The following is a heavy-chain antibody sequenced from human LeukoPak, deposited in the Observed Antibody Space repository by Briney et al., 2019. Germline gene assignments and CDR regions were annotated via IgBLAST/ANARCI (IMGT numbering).Heavy chain of an antibody. V-gene: IGHV1-69*13. Sequence: SVKVSCKASGGTFSSYAISWVRQAPGQGLECMGGISPIFGTANYAQKFQGRVTITADESTSTAYMELSSLRSEDTAVYSCARVQIYGDYYYYYYMDVWGKGTTVTISS. CDR1: GGTFSSYA. J-gene: IGHJ6*03. CDR2: ISPIFGTA. D-gene: IGHD4-17*01. CDR3: ARVQIYGDYYYYYYMDV.